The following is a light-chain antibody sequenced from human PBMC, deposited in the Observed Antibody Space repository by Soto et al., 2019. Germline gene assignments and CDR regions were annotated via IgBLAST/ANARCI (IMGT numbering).Light chain of an antibody. V-gene: IGKV3-15*01. CDR1: QNVGIN. CDR3: LQYNDWPHT. CDR2: GKS. Sequence: EIVVTQSPATLSVSPGDRATLSCRASQNVGINLAWYQQKPGQAPRLLIYGKSTRATGIPARFSGIGSGTEFTLAISSLQSEDFTVYYCLQYNDWPHTFGQGTKLEIK. J-gene: IGKJ2*01.